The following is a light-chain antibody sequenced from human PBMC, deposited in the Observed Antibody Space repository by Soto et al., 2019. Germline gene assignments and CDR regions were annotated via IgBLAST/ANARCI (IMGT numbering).Light chain of an antibody. CDR3: QQFHNWPLS. CDR2: DAS. V-gene: IGKV3-15*01. Sequence: EIVMTQTPTTLSVSPGERATLSWRASQSISSNLAWYQQKPGQAPRLLIDDASTRAAGIPARFNGGGSGTEFTLTISSLQSEDFALYYCQQFHNWPLSFGGGTQFDIK. J-gene: IGKJ4*01. CDR1: QSISSN.